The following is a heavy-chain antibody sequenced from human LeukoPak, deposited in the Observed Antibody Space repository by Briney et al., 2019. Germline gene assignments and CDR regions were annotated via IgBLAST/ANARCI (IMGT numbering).Heavy chain of an antibody. J-gene: IGHJ4*02. V-gene: IGHV3-15*01. D-gene: IGHD3-3*01. CDR2: IKTNTDGGTT. CDR3: LTESIFGVVITDYFFDY. Sequence: GGSLRLSCAASGFTISNAWLNWVRQTPGKGLEWIGRIKTNTDGGTTDYAAPVKDRVTISRDDSKNTMYLQMSSLKTEDTGVYYCLTESIFGVVITDYFFDYWGQGTLVTVSS. CDR1: GFTISNAW.